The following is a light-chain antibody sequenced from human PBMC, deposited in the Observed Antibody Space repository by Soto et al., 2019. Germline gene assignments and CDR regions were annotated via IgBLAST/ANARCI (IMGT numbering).Light chain of an antibody. Sequence: DIQMVQARSCLSASVEERVTITCLASQSISMYLNWYQQKPGKAPKLLIYAASSLQSGVPSRFSGSGSGTDFTLTISSLQPEDFATYYCQQSYSTITFGQGTRLEI. CDR1: QSISMY. V-gene: IGKV1-39*01. J-gene: IGKJ5*01. CDR3: QQSYSTIT. CDR2: AAS.